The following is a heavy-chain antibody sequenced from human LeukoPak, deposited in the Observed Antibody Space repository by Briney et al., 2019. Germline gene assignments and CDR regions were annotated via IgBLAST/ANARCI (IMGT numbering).Heavy chain of an antibody. D-gene: IGHD4-17*01. CDR2: IYYSGST. CDR1: GGFISSYY. Sequence: SETLSLTCTVSGGFISSYYWSWIRQPPGKGLEWIGYIYYSGSTNYNPSLKSRVTISVDTSKNQFSLKLSSVTAADTAVYYCATPGALDYGDSGYFQHWGQGTLVTVSS. CDR3: ATPGALDYGDSGYFQH. V-gene: IGHV4-59*01. J-gene: IGHJ1*01.